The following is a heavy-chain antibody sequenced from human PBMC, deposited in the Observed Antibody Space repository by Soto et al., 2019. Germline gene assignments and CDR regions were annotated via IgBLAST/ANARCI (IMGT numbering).Heavy chain of an antibody. CDR2: IYHSGST. CDR1: GGSISSGGYS. D-gene: IGHD4-17*01. J-gene: IGHJ3*02. Sequence: QLQLQESGSGLVTPSQTLSLTCAVSGGSISSGGYSWNWIRQPPGKGLEWIGNIYHSGSTYYNASLKSRATTSVDRSKNQFSLKLSSVTAADTAVYYCGRGDYANAFDIWGQGTMVTVSS. V-gene: IGHV4-30-2*01. CDR3: GRGDYANAFDI.